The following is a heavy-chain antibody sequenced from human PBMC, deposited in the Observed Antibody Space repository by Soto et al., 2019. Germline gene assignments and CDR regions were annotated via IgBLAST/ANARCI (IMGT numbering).Heavy chain of an antibody. J-gene: IGHJ5*01. CDR3: ARPLPHPNSGISTGYYPPTYCCDS. CDR2: IYYSGST. CDR1: GGSISSSSYY. D-gene: IGHD3-9*01. Sequence: QLQLQESGPGLVKPSETLSLTCTVSGGSISSSSYYWGWIRQPPGQGLEWIGSIYYSGSTYYNPSLKSPVTVSVATPKIQVSLNLGSVTPADSAVYYCARPLPHPNSGISTGYYPPTYCCDSCGKVSLVTVSS. V-gene: IGHV4-39*01.